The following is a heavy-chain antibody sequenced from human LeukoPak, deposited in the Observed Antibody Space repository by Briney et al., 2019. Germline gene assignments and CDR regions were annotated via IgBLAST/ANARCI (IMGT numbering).Heavy chain of an antibody. CDR2: IASDGSST. CDR1: GFTFSSYW. D-gene: IGHD4-23*01. CDR3: AGGRPHGNDY. V-gene: IGHV3-74*01. Sequence: GGSLRLSCAASGFTFSSYWMNWVCQAPGKGLVWVSRIASDGSSTTYADSVKGRFSISRDNAKNTLYLQMNSLRVEDTAVYYCAGGRPHGNDYWGQGTLVTVSS. J-gene: IGHJ4*02.